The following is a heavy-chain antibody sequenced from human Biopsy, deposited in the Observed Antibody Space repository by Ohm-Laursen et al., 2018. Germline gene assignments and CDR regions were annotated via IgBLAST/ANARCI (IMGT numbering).Heavy chain of an antibody. J-gene: IGHJ4*02. D-gene: IGHD4-23*01. Sequence: SETLSLTCTVSGGSFTGHYWTWIRQPPGKELEWIGHISYTGYTSYNASLKSRVTISVDTSRNHFSLRLSSLTAADTAVYYCARGSNDFGGLYFPRWGQGTLLTVSS. CDR3: ARGSNDFGGLYFPR. CDR2: ISYTGYT. V-gene: IGHV4-59*11. CDR1: GGSFTGHY.